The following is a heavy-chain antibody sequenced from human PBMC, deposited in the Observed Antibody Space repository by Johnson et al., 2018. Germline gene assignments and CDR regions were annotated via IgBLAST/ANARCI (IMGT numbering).Heavy chain of an antibody. V-gene: IGHV3-30*18. J-gene: IGHJ6*03. CDR1: GFTFSAYG. Sequence: QVQLVQSGGGVVQPGRSLRLSCAASGFTFSAYGIHWVRQAPGKGLEWVAVISYDGSNKYYADSVQGRFTISRDNSKNTLYLQMNSLRAEDTAVYYCAKDPGLQYSNSYYFYMDVWGKGTTVTVSS. CDR2: ISYDGSNK. CDR3: AKDPGLQYSNSYYFYMDV. D-gene: IGHD4-11*01.